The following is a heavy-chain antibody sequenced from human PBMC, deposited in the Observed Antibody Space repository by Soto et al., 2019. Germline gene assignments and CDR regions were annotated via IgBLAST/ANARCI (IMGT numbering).Heavy chain of an antibody. V-gene: IGHV1-46*01. D-gene: IGHD6-19*01. CDR2: INPGGGIT. CDR1: GYTFTSYY. CDR3: ARGLAVAYSPALL. Sequence: QVQLEQSGAEVKNPGASVKVSCKASGYTFTSYYMQWVRQAPGQGLEWMGVINPGGGITSYAENLHGRVTMTRDTSTSTAYMELSSLRSEDTAIYYCARGLAVAYSPALLWGQGTLLTVYS. J-gene: IGHJ4*02.